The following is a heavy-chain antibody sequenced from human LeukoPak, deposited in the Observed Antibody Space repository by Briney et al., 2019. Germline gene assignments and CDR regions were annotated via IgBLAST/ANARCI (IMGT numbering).Heavy chain of an antibody. CDR2: TNPNSGGT. V-gene: IGHV1-2*02. CDR3: ARGDCSGGSCYTPNDY. D-gene: IGHD2-15*01. J-gene: IGHJ4*02. Sequence: ASVKVSCKASGYTFTGYYMHWVRQAPGQGLEWMGWTNPNSGGTNYAQKFQGRVTMTRDTSISTAYMELSRLRSDDTAVYYCARGDCSGGSCYTPNDYWGQGTLVTVSS. CDR1: GYTFTGYY.